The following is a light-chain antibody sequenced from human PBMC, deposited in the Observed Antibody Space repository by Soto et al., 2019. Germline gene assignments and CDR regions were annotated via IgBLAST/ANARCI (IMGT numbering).Light chain of an antibody. Sequence: DIQMTQSPSTLSASVGDRVTLTCRASQSISSWLAWYQQKPGKAPALLIYDVSSLESGVPSRFSGSGSGTEFTLTISSLQPDDFATYYCQHYNSYSLIFGGGTKVDI. CDR3: QHYNSYSLI. CDR1: QSISSW. CDR2: DVS. V-gene: IGKV1-5*01. J-gene: IGKJ4*01.